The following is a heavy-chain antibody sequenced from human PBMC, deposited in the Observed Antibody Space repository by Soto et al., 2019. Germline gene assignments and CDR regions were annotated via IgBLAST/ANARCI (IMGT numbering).Heavy chain of an antibody. Sequence: QVQLVQSGAEVKKPGSSVKVSCKASGYTFTSYAMHWVRQAPGQRLEWMGWINAGNGNTKYSQKFQGRVTITRDTSASTAYMELSSLRSEDTAVYYCARVRGWYYFDYWGQGTLVTVFS. D-gene: IGHD6-19*01. J-gene: IGHJ4*02. CDR2: INAGNGNT. V-gene: IGHV1-3*01. CDR1: GYTFTSYA. CDR3: ARVRGWYYFDY.